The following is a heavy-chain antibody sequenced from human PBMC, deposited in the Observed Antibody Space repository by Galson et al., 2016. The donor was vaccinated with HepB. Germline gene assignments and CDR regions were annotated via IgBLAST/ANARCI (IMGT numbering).Heavy chain of an antibody. CDR3: VRDPAGWGMDV. CDR1: GFTFTSYD. J-gene: IGHJ6*03. CDR2: IGRRGDT. Sequence: SLRLSCAASGFTFTSYDMHWVRQSSEKGLEWVSMIGRRGDTHYSESAKGRFTISRDNARDSSYLQMNSLRVEDTAVYYCVRDPAGWGMDVWGRGTTVTVSS. D-gene: IGHD6-19*01. V-gene: IGHV3-13*01.